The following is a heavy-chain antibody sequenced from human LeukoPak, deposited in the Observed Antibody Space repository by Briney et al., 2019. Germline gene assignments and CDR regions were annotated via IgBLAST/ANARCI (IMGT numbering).Heavy chain of an antibody. CDR1: RFTFSSYA. CDR3: AKGALTGEGYFDY. D-gene: IGHD7-27*01. J-gene: IGHJ4*02. Sequence: PGGSLRLSCAASRFTFSSYAMTWVRQAPGKGLEWVSAISGNGGSTYYADSVKGRFTISRDNSKNTLYLQMNILRAEDTAEYYCAKGALTGEGYFDYWGQGALVTVSS. CDR2: ISGNGGST. V-gene: IGHV3-23*01.